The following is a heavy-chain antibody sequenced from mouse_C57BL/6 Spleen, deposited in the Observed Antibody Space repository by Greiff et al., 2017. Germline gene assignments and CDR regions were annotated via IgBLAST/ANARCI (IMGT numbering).Heavy chain of an antibody. CDR1: GFTFSSYG. J-gene: IGHJ2*01. Sequence: EVKVVESGGDLVKPGGSLKLSCAASGFTFSSYGMYWVRQTPDKRLEWVATISSGGSYTYYPDSVKGRFTISRDNAKNTLYLQMSSLKSEDTAMYDCARQGITNYFAYWGQGTILTVSS. D-gene: IGHD2-4*01. V-gene: IGHV5-6*01. CDR3: ARQGITNYFAY. CDR2: ISSGGSYT.